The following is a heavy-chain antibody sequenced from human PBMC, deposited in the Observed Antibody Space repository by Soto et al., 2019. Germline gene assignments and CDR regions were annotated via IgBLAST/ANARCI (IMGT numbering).Heavy chain of an antibody. J-gene: IGHJ6*02. Sequence: QVQLVQSGAEEKKPGASVKVSCKASGYTFTNYAMHWVRQAPGQRREWMGWINVGNGNTKYSQKFQGRVTITRDTSASTADMELSSLRSEDTAVYYCARRGDGMDVWGQGTTVTV. CDR1: GYTFTNYA. CDR2: INVGNGNT. D-gene: IGHD3-10*01. V-gene: IGHV1-3*05. CDR3: ARRGDGMDV.